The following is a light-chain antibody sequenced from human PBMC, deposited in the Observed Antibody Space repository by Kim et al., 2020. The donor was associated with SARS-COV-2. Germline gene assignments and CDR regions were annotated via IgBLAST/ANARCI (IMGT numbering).Light chain of an antibody. J-gene: IGLJ1*01. V-gene: IGLV3-1*01. CDR2: QDS. Sequence: SYELTQPPSVSVSPGQTASITCSGDKLGDKYACWYQQKPGQSPVLVIYQDSKRPSGIPARFSGPNSGNTATLTISGTQAMDEADYYCQAWDSSTAYVFGT. CDR1: KLGDKY. CDR3: QAWDSSTAYV.